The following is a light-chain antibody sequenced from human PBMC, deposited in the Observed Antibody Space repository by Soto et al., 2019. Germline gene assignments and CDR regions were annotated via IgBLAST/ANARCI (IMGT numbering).Light chain of an antibody. CDR3: SSYTDNPNFRYV. CDR2: EVN. J-gene: IGLJ1*01. V-gene: IGLV2-8*01. CDR1: SSDVGAYKY. Sequence: QSALTQPPSASGSPGQSVTISCTGTSSDVGAYKYVSWYQQHPGKAPKVVLHEVNKRPSGVPDRFSGSKSGNTAYLIVSGLQAEDEADYYCSSYTDNPNFRYVFGAGNKVTVL.